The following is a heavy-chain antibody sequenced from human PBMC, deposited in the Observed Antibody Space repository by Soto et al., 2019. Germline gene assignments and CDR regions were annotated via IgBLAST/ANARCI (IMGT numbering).Heavy chain of an antibody. D-gene: IGHD3-10*02. CDR2: IIPIFGTA. J-gene: IGHJ4*02. CDR3: ASSHSLGITKFPDY. V-gene: IGHV1-69*06. CDR1: GGTFSSYA. Sequence: GASVKVSCKASGGTFSSYAISWVRQAPGQGLEWMGGIIPIFGTANYAQKFQGRVTITADKSTSTAYMELSSLRSEDTAVYYCASSHSLGITKFPDYWGQGTLVTVSS.